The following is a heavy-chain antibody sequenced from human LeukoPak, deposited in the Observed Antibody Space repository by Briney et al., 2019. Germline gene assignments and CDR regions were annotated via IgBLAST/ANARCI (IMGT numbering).Heavy chain of an antibody. V-gene: IGHV3-20*03. Sequence: GGSLRLSYAASGFTFDDYGMSWVRQAPGKGLEWISGINWNGDSTGYADSVKGRFTISRDNAKNSLYLQMNSLRAEDTALYYCARDRWAPAATHDAFDIWGQGTMVTVSS. D-gene: IGHD2-2*01. CDR2: INWNGDST. J-gene: IGHJ3*02. CDR3: ARDRWAPAATHDAFDI. CDR1: GFTFDDYG.